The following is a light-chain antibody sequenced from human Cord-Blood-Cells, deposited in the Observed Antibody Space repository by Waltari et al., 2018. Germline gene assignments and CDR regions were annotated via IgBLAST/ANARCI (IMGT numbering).Light chain of an antibody. CDR2: EVS. Sequence: QSALPKPASESGSPGQTITLCCPGPSSDVGGTNHVPWYQQPPGKAPKLMIYEVSNRPSGVSNLFSGSKSGNTASLTSSGLQAEDEADYYCSSYTSSSTWVFGGGAKLTVL. CDR1: SSDVGGTNH. CDR3: SSYTSSSTWV. J-gene: IGLJ3*02. V-gene: IGLV2-14*01.